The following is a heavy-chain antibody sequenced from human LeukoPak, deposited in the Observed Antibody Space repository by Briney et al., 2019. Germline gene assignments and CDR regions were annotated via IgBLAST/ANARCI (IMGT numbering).Heavy chain of an antibody. J-gene: IGHJ5*02. D-gene: IGHD6-13*01. CDR2: INPNSGGT. CDR3: ARGAIAAAVRNPFDP. Sequence: GASVKVSCKASGYTFTGYYMHWVRQAPGQGLEWMGWINPNSGGTNYAQKFQGRVTMTRDTSISTAYMELSRLRSDDTAVYYCARGAIAAAVRNPFDPWGQGTLVTVSS. V-gene: IGHV1-2*02. CDR1: GYTFTGYY.